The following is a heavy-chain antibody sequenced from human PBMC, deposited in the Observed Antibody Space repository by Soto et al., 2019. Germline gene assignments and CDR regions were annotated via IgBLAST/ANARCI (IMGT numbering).Heavy chain of an antibody. CDR2: INAGNGNT. J-gene: IGHJ4*02. D-gene: IGHD3-22*01. V-gene: IGHV1-3*01. Sequence: ASVKVSCKASGYTFTRYAMHWVRQAPGQRLEWMGWINAGNGNTKYSQKFQGRVTITRDTSASTAYMELSSLRSEDTAVYYCARTSMIVVPRPFDYWGQGTLVTVSS. CDR3: ARTSMIVVPRPFDY. CDR1: GYTFTRYA.